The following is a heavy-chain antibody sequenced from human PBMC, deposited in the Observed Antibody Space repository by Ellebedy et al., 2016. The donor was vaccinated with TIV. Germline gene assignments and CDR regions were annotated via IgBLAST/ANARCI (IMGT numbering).Heavy chain of an antibody. Sequence: GGSLRLXXAASGFPFSSSGMHWVRQTPVKALEWVAIIWFDGSNKYYADSVKGRFTISRDNSENTLYLQMNSLRVEDTAMYYCARDRGTTSQNGWYFDSWGQGALVTVSS. CDR2: IWFDGSNK. CDR1: GFPFSSSG. V-gene: IGHV3-33*01. J-gene: IGHJ4*02. D-gene: IGHD1-1*01. CDR3: ARDRGTTSQNGWYFDS.